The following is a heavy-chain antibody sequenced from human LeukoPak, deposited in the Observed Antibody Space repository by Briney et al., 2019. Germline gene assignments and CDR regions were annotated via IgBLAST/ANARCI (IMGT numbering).Heavy chain of an antibody. CDR2: ISGSGGST. J-gene: IGHJ4*02. D-gene: IGHD6-19*01. CDR3: AKEEWLGKMNFFDY. V-gene: IGHV3-23*01. CDR1: GFTFNNYA. Sequence: GGSLRLSCAASGFTFNNYAMSWVRQAPGKGLEWVSGISGSGGSTYYADSVKGRFTISRDNSKNTLYLQMNSLRAEDTAVYYCAKEEWLGKMNFFDYWGQGTLVTVSS.